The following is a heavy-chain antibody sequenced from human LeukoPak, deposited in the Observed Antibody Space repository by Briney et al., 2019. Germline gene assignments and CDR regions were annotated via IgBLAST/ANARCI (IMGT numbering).Heavy chain of an antibody. D-gene: IGHD2-21*02. CDR2: ISYSGST. V-gene: IGHV4-30-4*01. Sequence: SETLSLTCTVSGGSISSGDYYWSWIRQSPGKGLEWIGYISYSGSTYYNPSLKSRVTISVDRSKNQFSLKLTSVTAADTAVYYCASSTYCGGDCGFDYWGQGTLVTVSS. CDR1: GGSISSGDYY. J-gene: IGHJ4*02. CDR3: ASSTYCGGDCGFDY.